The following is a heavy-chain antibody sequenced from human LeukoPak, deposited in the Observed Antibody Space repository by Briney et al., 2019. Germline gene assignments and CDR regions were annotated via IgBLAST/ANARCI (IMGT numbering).Heavy chain of an antibody. Sequence: SVKVSCKAYGGTFSSYTFSWVRQAPGQGLEWMGRIIPIVDITNYAQKFQGRVTIHADKSTSTAYMERSRLRSEDTAVYYCAGGGKVTSPAAFDYWGQGTLVTVSS. CDR3: AGGGKVTSPAAFDY. CDR1: GGTFSSYT. CDR2: IIPIVDIT. V-gene: IGHV1-69*02. J-gene: IGHJ4*02. D-gene: IGHD4-17*01.